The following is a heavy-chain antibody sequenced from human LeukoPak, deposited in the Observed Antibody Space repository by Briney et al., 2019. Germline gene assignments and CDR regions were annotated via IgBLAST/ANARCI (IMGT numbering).Heavy chain of an antibody. CDR1: GYTLTELS. J-gene: IGHJ4*02. Sequence: ASVKVSCKVSGYTLTELSMHWVRQAPGKGLEWMGGFDPEDGETIYAQKFQGRVTMTEDTSTDTAYVERSSLRSEDTAVYYCATVLSGSYLGGSYFDYWGQGTLVTVSS. CDR2: FDPEDGET. D-gene: IGHD1-26*01. CDR3: ATVLSGSYLGGSYFDY. V-gene: IGHV1-24*01.